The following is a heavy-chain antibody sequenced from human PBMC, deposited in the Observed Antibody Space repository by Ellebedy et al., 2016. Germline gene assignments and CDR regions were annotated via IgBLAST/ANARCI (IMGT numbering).Heavy chain of an antibody. J-gene: IGHJ4*02. CDR1: GYTFTAYY. Sequence: ASVKVSCXASGYTFTAYYIHWVRQAPGQGLEWMGWINPNSGGANYAQRFQGGVTMTRDTSITTAYMELSRLRSDDTAVYYCARGGGTFVLVPVDYWGQGTLVTVSS. V-gene: IGHV1-2*02. D-gene: IGHD2-2*01. CDR3: ARGGGTFVLVPVDY. CDR2: INPNSGGA.